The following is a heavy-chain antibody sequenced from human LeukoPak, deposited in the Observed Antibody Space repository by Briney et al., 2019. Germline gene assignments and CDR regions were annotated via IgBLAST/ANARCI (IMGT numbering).Heavy chain of an antibody. J-gene: IGHJ3*02. V-gene: IGHV1-58*01. CDR2: IVVGSGNT. CDR1: GFTFTSSA. Sequence: SVKVSCKASGFTFTSSAVEWVRQARGQRLEWIGWIVVGSGNTNYAQKFQERVTITRDMSTSTAYMELSSLRSEDTAVSYCAATTMNVAASGAFDIWGQGTLVTVSS. CDR3: AATTMNVAASGAFDI. D-gene: IGHD3-10*01.